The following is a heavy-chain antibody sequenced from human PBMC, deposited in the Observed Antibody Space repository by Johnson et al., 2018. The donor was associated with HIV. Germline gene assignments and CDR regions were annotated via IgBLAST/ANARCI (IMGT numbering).Heavy chain of an antibody. CDR2: ISWNSGSI. J-gene: IGHJ3*02. V-gene: IGHV3-9*01. CDR3: ARGGAYGSGWYDDAFDI. Sequence: EVQLVESGGGLVQPGRSLRLSCAASGFRFDDYAMHWVRQAPGKGLEWVSGISWNSGSIGYVDSVKGRFTISRDNAKNSLYLQMNSLRTEDTAVYYGARGGAYGSGWYDDAFDIWGQGTMVTVSS. D-gene: IGHD6-19*01. CDR1: GFRFDDYA.